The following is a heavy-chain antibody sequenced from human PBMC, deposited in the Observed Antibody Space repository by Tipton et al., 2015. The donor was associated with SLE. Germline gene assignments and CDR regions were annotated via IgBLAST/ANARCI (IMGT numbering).Heavy chain of an antibody. D-gene: IGHD3-3*01. Sequence: TLSLTCTVSGGSISSSSYYWGWIRQPPGKGLEWFGSIYYSGSTYYNPSLKSRVTISVDTSKNQFSLKLSSVTAADTAVYYCARGPPGVLEWLPPYYYYYMDVWGKGTTVTVSS. CDR3: ARGPPGVLEWLPPYYYYYMDV. J-gene: IGHJ6*03. CDR1: GGSISSSSYY. V-gene: IGHV4-39*07. CDR2: IYYSGST.